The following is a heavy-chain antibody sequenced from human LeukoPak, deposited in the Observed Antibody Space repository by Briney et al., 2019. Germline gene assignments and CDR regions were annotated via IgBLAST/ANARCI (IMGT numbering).Heavy chain of an antibody. CDR2: ISGSGGGT. Sequence: PGGSLRLSCAASGFTFSSYAMSWVRQAPGKGLEWVSAISGSGGGTYYADSVKGRFTISRDNSKNTLYLQMNSLRAEDTAVYYCAKDYKSGYVPGAFDIWGQGTMVTVSS. CDR3: AKDYKSGYVPGAFDI. CDR1: GFTFSSYA. D-gene: IGHD5-12*01. J-gene: IGHJ3*02. V-gene: IGHV3-23*01.